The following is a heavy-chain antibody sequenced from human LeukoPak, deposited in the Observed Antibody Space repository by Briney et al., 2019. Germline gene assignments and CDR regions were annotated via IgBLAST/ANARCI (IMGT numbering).Heavy chain of an antibody. J-gene: IGHJ6*04. CDR2: IKGDQSTT. V-gene: IGHV3-74*01. CDR1: GFTFSGHG. Sequence: GGPRRFPGAASGFTFSGHGRHWFGQAPGKGRCWVSRIKGDQSTTNYADSVKGRFTISRDNAKNTLYLQMNSLRAEDTAVYYCAREYNYDLDVWGKGTTVTVSS. CDR3: AREYNYDLDV.